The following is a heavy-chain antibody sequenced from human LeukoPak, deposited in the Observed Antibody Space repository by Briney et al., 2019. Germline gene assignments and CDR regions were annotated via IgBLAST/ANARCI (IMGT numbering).Heavy chain of an antibody. CDR2: IRSKAYGGTT. Sequence: GGSLRLSCTASGFTFGDYAMSWVRQAPGKGLEWVGFIRSKAYGGTTEYAASVKGRFTISRDDSKSIAYLQMNSLKTEDTAVYYCTRAGYCSSTSCSPLLWGQGTLVTVSS. J-gene: IGHJ4*02. CDR3: TRAGYCSSTSCSPLL. CDR1: GFTFGDYA. V-gene: IGHV3-49*04. D-gene: IGHD2-2*01.